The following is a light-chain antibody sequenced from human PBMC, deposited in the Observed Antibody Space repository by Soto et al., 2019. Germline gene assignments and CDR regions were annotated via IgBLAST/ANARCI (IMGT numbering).Light chain of an antibody. CDR1: QTVSNN. CDR3: QQYNNWPYT. V-gene: IGKV3-15*01. J-gene: IGKJ2*01. CDR2: GAS. Sequence: EIVMTQSPATLSVSPGERATLSCRASQTVSNNLAWYQQKPGQAPRLLIYGASTGATGIPARFSGSGSGTEFTLTISSLQSEDFAVYYCQQYNNWPYTFGQGTKLEIK.